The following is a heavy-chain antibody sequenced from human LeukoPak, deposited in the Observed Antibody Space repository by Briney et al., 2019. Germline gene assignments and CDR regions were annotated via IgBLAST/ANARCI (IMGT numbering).Heavy chain of an antibody. V-gene: IGHV4-61*08. D-gene: IGHD1-26*01. CDR2: IYYISNT. Sequence: PSETLSLTCTASGASVGSAGYYWSWIRQPPGGGLEWIGYIYYISNTNYNPSLKSRVTMSVDPSKNQLSLKLNSVTAADTAVYYCARTQSQSGSYRYYFGYWGQGTLVTVSS. CDR1: GASVGSAGYY. J-gene: IGHJ4*02. CDR3: ARTQSQSGSYRYYFGY.